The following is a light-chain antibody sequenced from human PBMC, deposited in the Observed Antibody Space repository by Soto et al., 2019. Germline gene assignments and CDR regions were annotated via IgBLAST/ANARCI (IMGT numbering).Light chain of an antibody. CDR2: DVN. CDR3: CSYADTFYV. V-gene: IGLV2-11*01. CDR1: SSDVGAYNS. Sequence: QSALTQPRSVSGSPGQSVTISCTGTSSDVGAYNSVSWYQQHPDKAPKVIIYDVNKRPSGVPDRFSASKSGNTASLTISGLQAEDGADYYCCSYADTFYVFGTGTKLTVL. J-gene: IGLJ1*01.